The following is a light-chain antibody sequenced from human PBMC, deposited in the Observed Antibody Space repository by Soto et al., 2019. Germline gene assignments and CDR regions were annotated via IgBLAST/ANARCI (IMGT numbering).Light chain of an antibody. CDR3: SSYADSSTVV. CDR1: NSDVGGHNY. Sequence: QSALTQVASVSASPGQSITISCTGTNSDVGGHNYVSWYQQHPGNAPKLMIYNVDYRPSGISNRFSGSKSGNTASLTISGLQADDEAYYYCSSYADSSTVVFGGGTKLTVL. CDR2: NVD. V-gene: IGLV2-14*03. J-gene: IGLJ2*01.